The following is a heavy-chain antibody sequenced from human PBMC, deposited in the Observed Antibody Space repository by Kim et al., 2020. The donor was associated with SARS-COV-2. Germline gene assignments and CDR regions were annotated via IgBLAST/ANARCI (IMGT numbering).Heavy chain of an antibody. Sequence: GGSLRLSCAASGFTFSSYGMHWVRQAPGKGLEWVAVIWYDGSNKYYADSVKGRFTISRDNSKNTLYLQMNSLRAEDTAVYYCARDQRAGLERFLEWFNYYYYGMDVWGQGTTVTVSS. V-gene: IGHV3-33*01. D-gene: IGHD3-3*01. J-gene: IGHJ6*02. CDR1: GFTFSSYG. CDR3: ARDQRAGLERFLEWFNYYYYGMDV. CDR2: IWYDGSNK.